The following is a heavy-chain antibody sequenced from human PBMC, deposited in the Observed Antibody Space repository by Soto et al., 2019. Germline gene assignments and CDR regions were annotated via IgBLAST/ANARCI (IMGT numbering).Heavy chain of an antibody. Sequence: ETLSRTRAVYGGSFSCYYWTWVRLTPGKGLEWVANIHQDGNEKYYMDSVKGRFTISRDNAKNSLYLQMTSLRAEDTAVYYCAGGNALDVWGQGTTVTVSS. CDR3: AGGNALDV. CDR1: GGSFSCYY. J-gene: IGHJ6*02. V-gene: IGHV3-7*01. CDR2: IHQDGNEK.